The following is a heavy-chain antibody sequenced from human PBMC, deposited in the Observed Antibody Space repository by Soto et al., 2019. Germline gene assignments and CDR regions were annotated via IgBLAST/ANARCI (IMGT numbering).Heavy chain of an antibody. D-gene: IGHD6-6*01. CDR3: ARENSSSSAGLNYYYYYMDV. J-gene: IGHJ6*03. V-gene: IGHV3-66*01. CDR1: GFTVSSNY. CDR2: IYSGGST. Sequence: GGSLRLSCAASGFTVSSNYMSWVRQAPGKGLEWVSVIYSGGSTYYADSVKGRFTISRDNSKNTLYLQMNSLRAEDTAVYYCARENSSSSAGLNYYYYYMDVWGKGTTVTVSS.